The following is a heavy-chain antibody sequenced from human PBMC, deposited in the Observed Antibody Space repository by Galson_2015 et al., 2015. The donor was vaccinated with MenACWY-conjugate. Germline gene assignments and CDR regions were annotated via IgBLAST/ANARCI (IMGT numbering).Heavy chain of an antibody. D-gene: IGHD6-6*01. V-gene: IGHV3-74*01. Sequence: SLRLSCAASGFTLSSNTMNWVRQAPGKGLVWVSRINIDGITTAYADSVKGRFTISRDNAENTLYLQMNSLRAEDTAVYYCARRRSGGSSEFDYWGQGTLVTVSS. CDR3: ARRRSGGSSEFDY. CDR2: INIDGITT. J-gene: IGHJ4*02. CDR1: GFTLSSNT.